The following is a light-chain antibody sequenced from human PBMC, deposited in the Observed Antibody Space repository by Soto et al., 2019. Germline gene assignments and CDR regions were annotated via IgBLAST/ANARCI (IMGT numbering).Light chain of an antibody. J-gene: IGKJ4*01. CDR2: AAS. V-gene: IGKV1-8*01. Sequence: AIRMTQSPSSFSASTGDRVAITCRASQGISSYLAWYQQKPGKAPKLLIYAASTLQSGVPSRFSGSGSGTDFTLTISCLQSEDFATYYCQQYYSYPVFGGGTKV. CDR3: QQYYSYPV. CDR1: QGISSY.